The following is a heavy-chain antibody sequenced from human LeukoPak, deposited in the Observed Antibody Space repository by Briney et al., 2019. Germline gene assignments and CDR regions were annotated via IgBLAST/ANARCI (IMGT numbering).Heavy chain of an antibody. Sequence: GGSLRLSCAASGFIINSYAMSWVRQAPGKGLAWVSLIYSDGVTQYADSVKGRFTISRDNSKNTLYLQMNSLRDEDTAVYFCARDRAEGKTWVEFDPWGQGTLVTVSS. CDR2: IYSDGVT. V-gene: IGHV3-66*02. J-gene: IGHJ5*02. CDR3: ARDRAEGKTWVEFDP. CDR1: GFIINSYA.